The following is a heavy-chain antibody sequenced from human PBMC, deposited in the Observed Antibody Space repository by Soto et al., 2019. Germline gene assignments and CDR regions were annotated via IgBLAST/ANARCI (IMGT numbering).Heavy chain of an antibody. Sequence: PSETLSLTCTVSGGSISSGGYYWSWIRQHPVKGLEWIGYIYYSGSTYYNPSLKSRVTISVDTSKNQFSLKLSSVTAAATAVYYCARDPGRVLLRFGEHTTSYGMDVWGQGTTVTVSS. D-gene: IGHD3-10*01. J-gene: IGHJ6*02. CDR2: IYYSGST. V-gene: IGHV4-31*03. CDR3: ARDPGRVLLRFGEHTTSYGMDV. CDR1: GGSISSGGYY.